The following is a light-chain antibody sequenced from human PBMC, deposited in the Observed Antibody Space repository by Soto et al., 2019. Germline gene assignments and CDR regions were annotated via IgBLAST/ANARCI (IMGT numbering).Light chain of an antibody. CDR3: QQYNGYSS. CDR1: QSISSW. CDR2: DAS. J-gene: IGKJ1*01. V-gene: IGKV1-5*01. Sequence: DVVIIQSNSTLSASVGDRVTITCRASQSISSWLAWYQQKPGKAPKLLIYDASSLESGVPSRFSGSGFGTEFTLTISSLQPDDFATYYCQQYNGYSSFGQGTKV.